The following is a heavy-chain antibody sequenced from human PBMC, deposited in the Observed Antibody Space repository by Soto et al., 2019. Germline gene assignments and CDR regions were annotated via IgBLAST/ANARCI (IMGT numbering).Heavy chain of an antibody. D-gene: IGHD4-17*01. Sequence: ASVKVSCKASGGTFSSYAISWVRQAPGQCLECMGGIIPIFGTANYAQKFQGRVTITADESTSTAYMELSSLRSEDTAVYYCARDLGNGDTRGYWGRGTLVTVSS. CDR1: GGTFSSYA. J-gene: IGHJ4*02. V-gene: IGHV1-69*13. CDR2: IIPIFGTA. CDR3: ARDLGNGDTRGY.